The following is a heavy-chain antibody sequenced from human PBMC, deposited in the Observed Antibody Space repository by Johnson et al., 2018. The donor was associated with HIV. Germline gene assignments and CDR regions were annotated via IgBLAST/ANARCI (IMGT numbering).Heavy chain of an antibody. J-gene: IGHJ3*02. CDR1: GFTFSSYW. CDR3: GRGMYGDAFDI. CDR2: IGGSGGTT. V-gene: IGHV3-23*04. Sequence: EVQLVESVGGLVQPWGSLRLSCAASGFTFSSYWMSWVRQAPGRGLECVSTIGGSGGTTYYADSVKGRFTISRDSSKNTVYLQMSSLRADDTAVYYCGRGMYGDAFDIWGQGTMVTVSS. D-gene: IGHD2-8*01.